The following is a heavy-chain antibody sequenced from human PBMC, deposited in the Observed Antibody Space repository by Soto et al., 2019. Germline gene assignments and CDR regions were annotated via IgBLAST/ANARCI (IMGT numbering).Heavy chain of an antibody. CDR3: ARAPLVRFFDWPQDV. CDR1: GFTFSSYD. V-gene: IGHV3-13*01. CDR2: IGTAGDT. D-gene: IGHD3-3*01. J-gene: IGHJ6*04. Sequence: GGSLRLSCAASGFTFSSYDMHWVRQATGKGLEWVSAIGTAGDTYYPGSVKGRFTISRENAKNSLYLQMNSLRAGDTAVYYCARAPLVRFFDWPQDVWGKGTPVTVSS.